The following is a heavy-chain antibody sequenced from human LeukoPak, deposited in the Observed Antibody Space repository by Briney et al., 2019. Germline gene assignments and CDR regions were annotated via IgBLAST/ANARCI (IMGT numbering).Heavy chain of an antibody. V-gene: IGHV3-13*01. Sequence: PGGSLRLSCAASGFTFSSYDMHWVRQATGKGLEWVSAIGTAGDTYYPGSVKGRFTISRENAKNSLYLQMNSLRAGDTAVYYCARAEMVRYSSSWYWFDPWGQGTLVTVFS. CDR1: GFTFSSYD. CDR3: ARAEMVRYSSSWYWFDP. CDR2: IGTAGDT. D-gene: IGHD6-13*01. J-gene: IGHJ5*02.